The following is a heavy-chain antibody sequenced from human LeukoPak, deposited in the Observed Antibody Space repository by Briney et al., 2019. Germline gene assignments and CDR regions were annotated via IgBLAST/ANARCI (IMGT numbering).Heavy chain of an antibody. V-gene: IGHV3-30*18. Sequence: GGSLRLSCAASGFTFSSYGMHWVRQAPGKGLEWVAVISYDGSNKYYADSVKGRFTISRDNSKNTLYLQMNSLRAEDTAVYYCAKDRGSYYYYDGMDVWGQGTTVTVSS. CDR2: ISYDGSNK. CDR3: AKDRGSYYYYDGMDV. CDR1: GFTFSSYG. D-gene: IGHD3-10*01. J-gene: IGHJ6*02.